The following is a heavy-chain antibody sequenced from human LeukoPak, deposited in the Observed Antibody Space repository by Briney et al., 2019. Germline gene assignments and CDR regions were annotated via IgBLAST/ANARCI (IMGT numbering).Heavy chain of an antibody. CDR1: GVSFSGYY. CDR2: INHSGST. D-gene: IGHD2-2*02. V-gene: IGHV4-34*01. J-gene: IGHJ4*02. Sequence: PSETLSLTCAVYGVSFSGYYWRWLRQPPGKELQWIGEINHSGSTNYNPPLKSRVTISVDTSKNPFSLKLSSVTAADTAVYYCARAPDQLLYRYYDFDYWGQGTLVTVSS. CDR3: ARAPDQLLYRYYDFDY.